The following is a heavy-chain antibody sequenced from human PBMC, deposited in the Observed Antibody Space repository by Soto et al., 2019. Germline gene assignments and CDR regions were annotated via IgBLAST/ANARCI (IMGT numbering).Heavy chain of an antibody. CDR3: ARGGYSYGYALWYFDD. V-gene: IGHV1-46*01. D-gene: IGHD5-18*01. Sequence: GXSVKVSCNASGHTFTSYYRHWVRQAPGQGLEWMGIINPSGGSTSYAQKFQGRVTMTRDTSTSTVYMELSSLRSEDTAVYYCARGGYSYGYALWYFDDWGQGTLVTVSS. CDR1: GHTFTSYY. J-gene: IGHJ4*02. CDR2: INPSGGST.